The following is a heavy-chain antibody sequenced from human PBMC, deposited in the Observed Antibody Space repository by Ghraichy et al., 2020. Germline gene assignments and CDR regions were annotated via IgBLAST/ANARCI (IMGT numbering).Heavy chain of an antibody. J-gene: IGHJ4*02. D-gene: IGHD2-2*01. V-gene: IGHV4-38-2*02. CDR1: GYSISSGYY. Sequence: SETLSLTCTVSGYSISSGYYWGWLRQPPGKGLEWIGSIYHSGSTYYNPSLKSRVTISVDTSKNQFSLKLSSVTAADTAVYYCARLRYCSSTSCYPTFDYWGQGTLVTVSS. CDR2: IYHSGST. CDR3: ARLRYCSSTSCYPTFDY.